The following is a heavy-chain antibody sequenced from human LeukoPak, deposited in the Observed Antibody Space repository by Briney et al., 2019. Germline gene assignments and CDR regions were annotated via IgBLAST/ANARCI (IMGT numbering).Heavy chain of an antibody. D-gene: IGHD3/OR15-3a*01. CDR3: ARIMEYYDFTPRGFDI. Sequence: ASVKVSCKASGYTFIGHYIHWVQQAPGQGLEWMGWMNPDSGGTNYAQKFQDRVTMNRDTSITTAYMELSRLTSDDTAIYYCARIMEYYDFTPRGFDIWGQGTMVAVSS. J-gene: IGHJ3*02. V-gene: IGHV1-2*02. CDR1: GYTFIGHY. CDR2: MNPDSGGT.